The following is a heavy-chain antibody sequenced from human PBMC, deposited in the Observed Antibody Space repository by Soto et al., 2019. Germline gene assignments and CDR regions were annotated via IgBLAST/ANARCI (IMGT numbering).Heavy chain of an antibody. CDR3: ARETIMITFGGVIVHQYYFDY. D-gene: IGHD3-16*02. Sequence: GGSLRLSCAASGFTFSDHYMDWVRQAPGKGLEWVGRTRNKANSYTTEYAASVKGRFTISRDDSKNSLYLQMNSLKTEDTAVYYCARETIMITFGGVIVHQYYFDYWGQGTLVTVSS. V-gene: IGHV3-72*01. J-gene: IGHJ4*02. CDR2: TRNKANSYTT. CDR1: GFTFSDHY.